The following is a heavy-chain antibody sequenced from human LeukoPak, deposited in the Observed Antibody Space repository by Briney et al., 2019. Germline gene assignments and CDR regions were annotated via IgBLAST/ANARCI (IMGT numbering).Heavy chain of an antibody. CDR2: ISPGGNTI. Sequence: PGGSLRLSCAASGFTFSDYHMNWIRQAPGKGLEWVSYISPGGNTIYFADSVNGRFTLSRDSARNSLSLQMNSLTAEDMAVYYCAAGRDIAVAGPGGYFDYWGRGTLVTVSS. CDR3: AAGRDIAVAGPGGYFDY. J-gene: IGHJ4*02. D-gene: IGHD6-19*01. V-gene: IGHV3-11*01. CDR1: GFTFSDYH.